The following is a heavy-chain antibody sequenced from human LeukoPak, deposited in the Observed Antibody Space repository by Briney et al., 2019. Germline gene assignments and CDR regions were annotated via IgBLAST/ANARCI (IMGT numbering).Heavy chain of an antibody. CDR2: ISSSSSYI. J-gene: IGHJ3*02. CDR1: GFTSSSYS. CDR3: AVGERGAFDI. V-gene: IGHV3-21*01. Sequence: GGSLRLSCAASGFTSSSYSMNWVRQAPGKGLEWVSSISSSSSYIYYADSVKGRFTISRDNAKNSLYLQMNSLRAEDTAVYYCAVGERGAFDIWGQGTMVTVSS. D-gene: IGHD3-10*01.